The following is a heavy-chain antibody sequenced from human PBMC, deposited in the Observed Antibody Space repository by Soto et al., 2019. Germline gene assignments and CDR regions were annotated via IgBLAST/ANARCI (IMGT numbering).Heavy chain of an antibody. Sequence: RFSCAASGFTFSSYAMGWVRQGPGKGLEWVAVVSIGGSTHYADSVRGRFTISRDNSKNTLSLQMNSLTAEDTAVYFCAKRRGAGGHFDYWGQGALVTVSS. CDR2: VSIGGST. V-gene: IGHV3-23*01. J-gene: IGHJ4*02. CDR1: GFTFSSYA. CDR3: AKRRGAGGHFDY. D-gene: IGHD2-15*01.